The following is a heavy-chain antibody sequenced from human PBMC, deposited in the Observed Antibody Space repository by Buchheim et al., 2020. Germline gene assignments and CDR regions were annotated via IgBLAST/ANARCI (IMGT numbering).Heavy chain of an antibody. CDR3: VRVTPADGFDY. CDR1: GFAFSDLY. V-gene: IGHV3-72*01. D-gene: IGHD2-2*01. Sequence: EVQLVESGGGLVQPGGSLRLSCVASGFAFSDLYMDWVRQAPGKGLEWIGRIRNKPNSHTTEYAASVKGRFTISRDDSRHSMYLQMNSLRTEDTAVYYCVRVTPADGFDYWGQGTL. CDR2: IRNKPNSHTT. J-gene: IGHJ4*02.